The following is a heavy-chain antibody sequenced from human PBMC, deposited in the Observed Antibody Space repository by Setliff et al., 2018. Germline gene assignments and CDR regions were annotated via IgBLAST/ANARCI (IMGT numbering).Heavy chain of an antibody. CDR1: GYTFNNYA. D-gene: IGHD6-6*01. CDR3: ARGSGTYASSSRVFHY. J-gene: IGHJ4*02. Sequence: ASVKVSCKASGYTFNNYAINWVRQAPGQGLEWMGWLNTDTGNPTSAQGFTGRFVFSLDTSVSTAYLQISSLKAEDTAVYCCARGSGTYASSSRVFHYWGQGTLVTVSS. CDR2: LNTDTGNP. V-gene: IGHV7-4-1*02.